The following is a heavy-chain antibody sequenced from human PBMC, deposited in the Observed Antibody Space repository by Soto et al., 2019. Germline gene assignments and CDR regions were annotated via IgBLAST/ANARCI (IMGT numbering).Heavy chain of an antibody. CDR1: GGTFSSYA. CDR3: ARAGSLYYDSSGYYHAALDI. D-gene: IGHD3-22*01. V-gene: IGHV1-69*13. Sequence: EASVKVSCKASGGTFSSYAISWVRQAPGQGLEWMGGIIPIFGTANYAQKFQGRVTITADESTSTAYMELSSLRSEDTAVYYCARAGSLYYDSSGYYHAALDIWGQGTMVTVSS. CDR2: IIPIFGTA. J-gene: IGHJ3*02.